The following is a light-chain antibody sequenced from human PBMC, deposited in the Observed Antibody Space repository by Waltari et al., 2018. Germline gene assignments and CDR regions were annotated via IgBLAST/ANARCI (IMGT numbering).Light chain of an antibody. CDR2: DVS. CDR3: SSYTSSSTLV. Sequence: QSALTQPASVSGSPGQSITISCTGTSSAVGGYNYVSWYQQHPGKAPNLIIYDVSNRPSGVSNRFSGSKSGNTASLTISGLQAEDEADYYCSSYTSSSTLVFGGGTKLTVL. J-gene: IGLJ2*01. V-gene: IGLV2-14*01. CDR1: SSAVGGYNY.